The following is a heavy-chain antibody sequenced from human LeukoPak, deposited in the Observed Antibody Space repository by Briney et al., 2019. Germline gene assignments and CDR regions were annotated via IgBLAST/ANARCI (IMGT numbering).Heavy chain of an antibody. J-gene: IGHJ4*02. CDR3: ASDPRPC. CDR2: IWYDGSNI. CDR1: GFTFSNYG. V-gene: IGHV3-33*01. Sequence: PGGSQRLSCAASGFTFSNYGMQWLRQAPGKGGEGVAVIWYDGSNIYCADSVKGRFHISRDHSKNTLSLQMHSLRGEDKAFFLGASDPRPCCGEGNPVTVSS.